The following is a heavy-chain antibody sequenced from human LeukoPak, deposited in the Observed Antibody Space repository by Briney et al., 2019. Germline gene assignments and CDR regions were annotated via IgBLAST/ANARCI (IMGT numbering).Heavy chain of an antibody. J-gene: IGHJ5*02. CDR2: ITISGHTK. Sequence: GGSLRLSCAASGFDLNTYEMSWVRQAPGKGLEWIADITISGHTKNYADSVKGRFTISRDNAGTSLYLQMNSLRVEDTGVYYCARGDPHADLWGQGTLVTVSS. CDR3: ARGDPHADL. CDR1: GFDLNTYE. V-gene: IGHV3-48*03.